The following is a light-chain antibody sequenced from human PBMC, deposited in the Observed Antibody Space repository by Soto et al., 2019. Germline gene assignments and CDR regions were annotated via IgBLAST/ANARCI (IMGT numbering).Light chain of an antibody. V-gene: IGLV2-14*01. J-gene: IGLJ1*01. CDR3: SGDTSXSYV. CDR2: EVS. CDR1: SSDVCGYNY. Sequence: QSSLTQPASVSGSPVQSITISCTGTSSDVCGYNYFSWYQQHPGKAPKLMIYEVSNRPSGVSNRFSGSKPGNTASPTVSGLQAEDEAEYYGSGDTSXSYVVGSGTKVXV.